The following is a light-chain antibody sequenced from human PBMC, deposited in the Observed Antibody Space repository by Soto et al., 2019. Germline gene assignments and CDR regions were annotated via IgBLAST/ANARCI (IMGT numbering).Light chain of an antibody. CDR3: CSYAGSSTFV. CDR2: EGS. V-gene: IGLV2-23*01. CDR1: SSDVGSYNL. J-gene: IGLJ1*01. Sequence: QPVLTQPASVSGSPGQSITISCTGTSSDVGSYNLVSWYQQHPGKASKLMIYEGSKRPSGVSNRFSGSKSGNTASLTISGLQAEDEADYYCCSYAGSSTFVFGTGTKLTVL.